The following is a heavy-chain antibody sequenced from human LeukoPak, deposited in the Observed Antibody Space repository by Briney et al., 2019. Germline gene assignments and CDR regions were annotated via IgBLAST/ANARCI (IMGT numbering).Heavy chain of an antibody. D-gene: IGHD6-25*01. CDR1: GFTFSNYW. Sequence: SGGSLRLSCAASGFTFSNYWMSWVRQAPGKGLEWVANIKQDGGEAYNVDSVKGRFTISRDNAKNSLSLQMHSLRAEDTAVYYCARSARTFGYWGQGTLVTVSS. J-gene: IGHJ4*02. CDR2: IKQDGGEA. V-gene: IGHV3-7*01. CDR3: ARSARTFGY.